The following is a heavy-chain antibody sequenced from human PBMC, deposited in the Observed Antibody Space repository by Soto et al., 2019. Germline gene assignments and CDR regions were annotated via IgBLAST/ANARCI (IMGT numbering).Heavy chain of an antibody. CDR1: GVSIIGYY. Sequence: SETLSLTCTVSGVSIIGYYWSWIRQPPGKGLEWIGYIYHSGSTSYNPSFKSRLTISIDTSKNQFSLKLSSVTAADAAVYYCARGLPYESGPESNWFDPWGQGTLVTVS. V-gene: IGHV4-59*01. CDR2: IYHSGST. D-gene: IGHD3-10*01. CDR3: ARGLPYESGPESNWFDP. J-gene: IGHJ5*02.